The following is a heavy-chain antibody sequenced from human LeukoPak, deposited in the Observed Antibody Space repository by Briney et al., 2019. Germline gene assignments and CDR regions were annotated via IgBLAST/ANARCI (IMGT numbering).Heavy chain of an antibody. CDR3: AGSLGPLTDY. D-gene: IGHD7-27*01. CDR1: GFNFASNW. Sequence: GGSLRLSCAASGFNFASNWMHWVRQTPGKGLMWVSRINSGGSATSYADSVEGRFTISRDNAKNTLYLQMNSLRAEDTAVYYCAGSLGPLTDYWGQGTLVTVSS. J-gene: IGHJ4*02. V-gene: IGHV3-74*01. CDR2: INSGGSAT.